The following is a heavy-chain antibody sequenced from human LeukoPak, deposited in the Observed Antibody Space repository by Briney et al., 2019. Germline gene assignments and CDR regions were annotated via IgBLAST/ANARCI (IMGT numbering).Heavy chain of an antibody. CDR1: GGTFSSSA. V-gene: IGHV1-69*05. J-gene: IGHJ5*02. Sequence: APVKVSCKASGGTFSSSAIRWVRQAPGQGLEWMGGIIPIFGTANYAQKFQGRVTITTGESTSTAYMELSSLRAEDTAVYYCARAPERGYSYGNNWLDPWGQGTLVTVSS. D-gene: IGHD5-18*01. CDR3: ARAPERGYSYGNNWLDP. CDR2: IIPIFGTA.